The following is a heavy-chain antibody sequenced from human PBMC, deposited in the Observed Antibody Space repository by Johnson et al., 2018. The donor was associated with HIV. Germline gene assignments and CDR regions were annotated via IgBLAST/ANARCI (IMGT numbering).Heavy chain of an antibody. CDR3: ARGDIGWNDDFAFDI. J-gene: IGHJ3*02. Sequence: QVQLVESGGGVVQPGRSLRLSCAASGFTFSSYAMHWVRPAPGKGLEWVAVISYDGSNKYYADSVKGRFTISRDNSKNTLYLQMNSLRGEDTAVYYCARGDIGWNDDFAFDIWGQGTMVTVSS. CDR2: ISYDGSNK. D-gene: IGHD1-1*01. V-gene: IGHV3-30*04. CDR1: GFTFSSYA.